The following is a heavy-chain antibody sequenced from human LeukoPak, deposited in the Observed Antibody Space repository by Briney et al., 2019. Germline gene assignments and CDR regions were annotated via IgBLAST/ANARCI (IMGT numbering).Heavy chain of an antibody. CDR1: GFTFSSYA. V-gene: IGHV3-23*01. D-gene: IGHD3-16*02. Sequence: PGGSLRLSCAASGFTFSSYAMSWVRQAPGKGLEWVSAISGSGGSTYYADSVKGRFTISRDNSKNTLYLQMNSLRAKDTAVYYCAKDRFNLELSFFDYWGQGTLVTVSS. CDR2: ISGSGGST. CDR3: AKDRFNLELSFFDY. J-gene: IGHJ4*02.